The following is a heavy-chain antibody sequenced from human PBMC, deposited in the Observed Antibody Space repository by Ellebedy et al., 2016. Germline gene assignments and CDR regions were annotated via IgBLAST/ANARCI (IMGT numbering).Heavy chain of an antibody. CDR2: IISSGGRT. D-gene: IGHD5-18*01. CDR1: GFTFSSFA. Sequence: RGSLRLSCAASGFTFSSFAMSWVRQAPGKGLEWVAIIISSGGRTNYADSVKGRFTVSRDDSQKTLYLQMNSLSVEDTAVYYCAEGGVGRNNYGDYWGQGTLVTVSS. CDR3: AEGGVGRNNYGDY. V-gene: IGHV3-23*01. J-gene: IGHJ4*02.